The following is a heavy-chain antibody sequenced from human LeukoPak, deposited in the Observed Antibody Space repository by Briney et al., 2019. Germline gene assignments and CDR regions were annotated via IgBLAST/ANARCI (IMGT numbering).Heavy chain of an antibody. J-gene: IGHJ4*02. CDR2: INPSGGST. CDR1: GYTFTSYY. CDR3: ARAVPYYYDSSGYYYGAPWGY. D-gene: IGHD3-22*01. Sequence: ASVKVSCKASGYTFTSYYMHWVRQAPGQGLEWMGIINPSGGSTSYAQKFQGRVTMTRDTSTSTVYMELRSLRSDDTAVYYCARAVPYYYDSSGYYYGAPWGYWGQGTLVTVSS. V-gene: IGHV1-46*01.